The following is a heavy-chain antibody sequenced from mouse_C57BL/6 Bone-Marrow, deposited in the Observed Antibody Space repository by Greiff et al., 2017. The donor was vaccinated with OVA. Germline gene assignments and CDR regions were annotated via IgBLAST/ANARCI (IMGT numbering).Heavy chain of an antibody. J-gene: IGHJ4*01. CDR1: GFNIQDDY. D-gene: IGHD1-1*01. V-gene: IGHV14-4*01. CDR3: TTDDSSHYAMDY. Sequence: EVKLMESGAELVRPGASVKLSCTASGFNIQDDYMHWVKQRPEQGLEWIGWIDPENGDTEYASKFPGKATITADTSSNTAYLQLSSLTSEDTAVYYCTTDDSSHYAMDYWGQGTSVIVSS. CDR2: IDPENGDT.